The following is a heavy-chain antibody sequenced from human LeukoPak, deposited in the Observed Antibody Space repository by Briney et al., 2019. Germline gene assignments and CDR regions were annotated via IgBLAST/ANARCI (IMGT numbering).Heavy chain of an antibody. J-gene: IGHJ6*03. D-gene: IGHD3-10*01. CDR2: ITSSSNTI. CDR3: AKAPRPVWFGEENYYNYYYMDV. CDR1: GFTFSSYS. Sequence: GGSLRLSCAASGFTFSSYSMSWVRQAPGKGLEWVSYITSSSNTIYYADSVKGRFTISRDNAKNTLYLQMNSLRAEDTAVYYCAKAPRPVWFGEENYYNYYYMDVWGKGTTVTISS. V-gene: IGHV3-48*01.